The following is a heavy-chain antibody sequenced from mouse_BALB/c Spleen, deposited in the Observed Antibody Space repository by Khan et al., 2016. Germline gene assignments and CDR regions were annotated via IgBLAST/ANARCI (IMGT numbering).Heavy chain of an antibody. CDR3: AREGLNYDYAMDY. D-gene: IGHD2-1*01. CDR1: GYTFTDYA. J-gene: IGHJ4*01. Sequence: QVQLQQSGAELVRPGVSVKISCKGSGYTFTDYAMHWVKQSHAKSLEWIGVISTYYGDTSYNQKFEGKATMTVDKSSSTAYMELARLTYEDSAIYYCAREGLNYDYAMDYWGQGTSVTVSS. CDR2: ISTYYGDT. V-gene: IGHV1S137*01.